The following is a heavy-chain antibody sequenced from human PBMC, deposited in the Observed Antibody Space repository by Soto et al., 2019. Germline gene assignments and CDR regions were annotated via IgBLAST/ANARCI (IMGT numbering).Heavy chain of an antibody. J-gene: IGHJ4*02. CDR3: GRGPLIGVVVAAGSTLLDC. CDR2: FSTYNGNT. Sequence: QVQLVQSGAEVKKPGASVKVSCKASGYTFTSYGINWVRQAPGQGLERMGWFSTYNGNTNYAQKLQGRVTMTTDTSTSTAYMELRSLRYDNTAVYSCGRGPLIGVVVAAGSTLLDCWGQGTLVTVSS. D-gene: IGHD2-15*01. V-gene: IGHV1-18*01. CDR1: GYTFTSYG.